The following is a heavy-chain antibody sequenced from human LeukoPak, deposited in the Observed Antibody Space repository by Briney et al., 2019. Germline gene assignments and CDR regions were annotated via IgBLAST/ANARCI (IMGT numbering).Heavy chain of an antibody. CDR3: ARGADSSGYLPSHFDY. V-gene: IGHV4-59*01. Sequence: TPSETLSLTCTVSGGSISSYYWSWIRQPPGKGLEWIGYIYHTGSTNYNPSLKSRVTISIDTSKNQFSLKLSAVTAADRAVYYCARGADSSGYLPSHFDYWGQGTLVTVSS. CDR2: IYHTGST. J-gene: IGHJ4*02. CDR1: GGSISSYY. D-gene: IGHD3-22*01.